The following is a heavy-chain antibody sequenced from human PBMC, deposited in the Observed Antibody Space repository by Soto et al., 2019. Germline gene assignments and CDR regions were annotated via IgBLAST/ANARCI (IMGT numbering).Heavy chain of an antibody. J-gene: IGHJ4*02. CDR1: GFTFDDYA. Sequence: VQLVESGGGLVQPGRSLRLSCAASGFTFDDYAMHWVRQAPGKGLEWVSGISWNSGSIGYADSVKGRFTISRDNAKNPLYLQINSLRAEDTALYYCAKDDSGYYSTIDYWGQGTLVTVSS. V-gene: IGHV3-9*01. D-gene: IGHD3-22*01. CDR3: AKDDSGYYSTIDY. CDR2: ISWNSGSI.